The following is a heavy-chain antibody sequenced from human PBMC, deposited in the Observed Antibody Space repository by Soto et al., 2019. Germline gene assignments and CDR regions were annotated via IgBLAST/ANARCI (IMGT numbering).Heavy chain of an antibody. CDR1: GFTFSSYA. CDR2: ISYDGSNK. D-gene: IGHD3-10*01. CDR3: ARDMGAFDI. Sequence: GGSLRLSCAASGFTFSSYAMHWVRQAPGKGLEWVAVISYDGSNKYYADSVKGRFTISRDNSKNTLYLQMNSLRAEDTAVYYCARDMGAFDIWGQGTMVTVSS. V-gene: IGHV3-30*04. J-gene: IGHJ3*02.